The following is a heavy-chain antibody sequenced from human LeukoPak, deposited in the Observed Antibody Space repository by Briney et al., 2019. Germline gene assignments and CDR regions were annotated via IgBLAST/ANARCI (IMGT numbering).Heavy chain of an antibody. CDR3: ASKPVLPGSQGHYFDP. Sequence: PSETLSLTCTVSGASVTTHSWSWIRQPPGKGLEWIGNIFYRGINSYHSSYDPSLQSRVTMSIDTSKNQVSLNLTSVTAADTAVYYCASKPVLPGSQGHYFDPWGQGTLVTVSS. V-gene: IGHV4-59*02. J-gene: IGHJ5*02. CDR1: GASVTTHS. CDR2: IFYRGINSYHS. D-gene: IGHD4/OR15-4a*01.